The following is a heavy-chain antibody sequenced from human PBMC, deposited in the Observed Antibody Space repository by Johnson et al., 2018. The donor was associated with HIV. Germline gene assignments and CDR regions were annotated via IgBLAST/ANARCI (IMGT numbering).Heavy chain of an antibody. CDR3: ASTSSGWFYAFDI. Sequence: VQLVESRGGLIQPGGSLRLSCAASGFTVSSNYMSWVRQAPGKGLEWVSVIYSGGSTYYADSVKGRFTISRDNSKNTLYLQMNSLRAEDTAVYYCASTSSGWFYAFDIWGQGTMVTVSS. CDR1: GFTVSSNY. CDR2: IYSGGST. J-gene: IGHJ3*02. V-gene: IGHV3-66*02. D-gene: IGHD6-19*01.